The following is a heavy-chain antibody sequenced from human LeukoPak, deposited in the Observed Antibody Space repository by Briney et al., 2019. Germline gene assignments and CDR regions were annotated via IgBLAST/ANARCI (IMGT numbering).Heavy chain of an antibody. CDR2: IIPILGIA. J-gene: IGHJ5*02. CDR1: GGTFSSYA. D-gene: IGHD6-13*01. CDR3: AREGGIAAAGGVGNWFDP. Sequence: VASVKVSCKASGGTFSSYAISWVRQAPGQGLEWMGRIIPILGIANHAQKFQGRVTITADESTSTAYMELSSLRSEDTAVYYCAREGGIAAAGGVGNWFDPWGQGTLVTVSS. V-gene: IGHV1-69*04.